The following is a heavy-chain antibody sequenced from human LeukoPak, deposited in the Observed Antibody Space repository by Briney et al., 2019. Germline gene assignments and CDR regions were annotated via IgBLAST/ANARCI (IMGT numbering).Heavy chain of an antibody. CDR3: AKGSGYYYRDVSNDY. Sequence: PGGSLRLSCSASGFTFSSYAMHRVRQAPGKGRKGVAVISYDGTNKYYADSVRGRFTIYRDNTKTTLYLQMNSLRAEDTAVYYCAKGSGYYYRDVSNDYWGQGTLVTVSS. J-gene: IGHJ4*02. V-gene: IGHV3-30*04. CDR2: ISYDGTNK. D-gene: IGHD3-22*01. CDR1: GFTFSSYA.